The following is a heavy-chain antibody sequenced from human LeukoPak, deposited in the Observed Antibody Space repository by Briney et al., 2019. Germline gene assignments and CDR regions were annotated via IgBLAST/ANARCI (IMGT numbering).Heavy chain of an antibody. Sequence: PGGSLRLSCAASGFTFSSYSMSWVRQAPGKGLEWVSSISSSSSYIYYADSVKGRFTVSRDNAKNTLYLQMNSLRAEDTAVYYCASRGIGRLYDAFDIWGQGTMVTVSS. V-gene: IGHV3-21*01. D-gene: IGHD2/OR15-2a*01. CDR1: GFTFSSYS. CDR3: ASRGIGRLYDAFDI. CDR2: ISSSSSYI. J-gene: IGHJ3*02.